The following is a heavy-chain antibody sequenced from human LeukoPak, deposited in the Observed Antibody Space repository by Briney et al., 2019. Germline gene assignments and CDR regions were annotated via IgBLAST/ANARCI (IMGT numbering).Heavy chain of an antibody. CDR2: ISWDGGST. V-gene: IGHV3-43D*03. J-gene: IGHJ4*02. D-gene: IGHD6-13*01. CDR1: GFTVSSNY. CDR3: AKGGQQLGDDFDY. Sequence: PGGSLRLSCAASGFTVSSNYMSWVRQAPGKGLEWVSLISWDGGSTYYADSVKGRFTISRDNSKNSLYLQMNSLRAEDTALYYCAKGGQQLGDDFDYWGQGTLVTVSS.